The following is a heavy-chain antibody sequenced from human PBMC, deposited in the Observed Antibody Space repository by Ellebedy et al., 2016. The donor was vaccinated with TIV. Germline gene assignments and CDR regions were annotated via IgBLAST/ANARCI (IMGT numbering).Heavy chain of an antibody. J-gene: IGHJ1*01. CDR2: MYAVAPDS. D-gene: IGHD2-15*01. V-gene: IGHV5-51*01. CDR3: ATGYCSGGSCYGEYFQH. CDR1: GYTFTNYW. Sequence: GESLKLSCQGSGYTFTNYWIAWVRHMPGNGLEWLGTMYAVAPDSRYSPSFQCQVTISADRSISTAYLQWSSLKASDTAMSYCATGYCSGGSCYGEYFQHWGQGTLVTVSS.